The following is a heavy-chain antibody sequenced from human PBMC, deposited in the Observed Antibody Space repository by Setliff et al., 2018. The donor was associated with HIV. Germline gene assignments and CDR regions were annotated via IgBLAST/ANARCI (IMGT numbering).Heavy chain of an antibody. V-gene: IGHV4-59*08. Sequence: TLSLTCTVSGGSISSYYWSWIRQPPGKGLEWIGYIYYSGSTNYNPSLKSRVTISVDTSKNQFSLKLSSVTAADTAVYYCARHLIGDYYYFDYWGQGTLVTVS. CDR1: GGSISSYY. J-gene: IGHJ4*02. CDR3: ARHLIGDYYYFDY. D-gene: IGHD4-17*01. CDR2: IYYSGST.